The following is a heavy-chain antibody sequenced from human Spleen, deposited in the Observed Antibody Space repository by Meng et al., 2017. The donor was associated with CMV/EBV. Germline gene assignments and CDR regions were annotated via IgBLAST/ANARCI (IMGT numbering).Heavy chain of an antibody. D-gene: IGHD2-21*01. CDR1: GATFSTSV. Sequence: SVKPSCKSSGATFSTSVFTWVRQAPGQGLEWMGGIIPIFGSPDYAQGFQDRVTITAEESTSTAYMELSSLRAEDTAVYYCAGRGDCGGDCFHSYFPYWGQGTLVTVSS. J-gene: IGHJ4*02. CDR2: IIPIFGSP. V-gene: IGHV1-69*13. CDR3: AGRGDCGGDCFHSYFPY.